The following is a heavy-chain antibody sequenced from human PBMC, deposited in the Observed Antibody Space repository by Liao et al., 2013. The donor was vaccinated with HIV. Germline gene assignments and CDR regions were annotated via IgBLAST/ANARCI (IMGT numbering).Heavy chain of an antibody. D-gene: IGHD3-10*02. CDR3: ARVVRGVRVYAFDI. J-gene: IGHJ4*02. V-gene: IGHV4-34*01. CDR2: INHSGST. CDR1: GGSFSGYY. Sequence: QVQLQQWGAGLLKPSETLSLTCAVDGGSFSGYYWSWIRQPPGKGLEWIGEINHSGSTNYNPSLKSRVTISVDTSKNQFSLKLSSVTAADTAVYYCARVVRGVRVYAFDIWGQGTLVTVSS.